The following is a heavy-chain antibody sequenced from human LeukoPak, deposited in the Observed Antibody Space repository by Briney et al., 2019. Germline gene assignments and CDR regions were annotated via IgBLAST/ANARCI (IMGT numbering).Heavy chain of an antibody. CDR1: GYSFTSYW. CDR2: IYPGDSDT. CDR3: ARAGSGSSYPNLVDY. J-gene: IGHJ4*02. V-gene: IGHV5-51*01. D-gene: IGHD1-26*01. Sequence: GESLKTSCKGSGYSFTSYWIGWVRQMPGKGLEWMGFIYPGDSDTRYSPSFQGQVTISADRSITTAYLQWSSLKTSDTAMYYCARAGSGSSYPNLVDYWGQGTLVTVSS.